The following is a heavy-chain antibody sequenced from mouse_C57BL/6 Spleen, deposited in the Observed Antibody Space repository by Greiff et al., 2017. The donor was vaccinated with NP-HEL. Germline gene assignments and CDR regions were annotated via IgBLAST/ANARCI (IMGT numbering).Heavy chain of an antibody. J-gene: IGHJ4*01. Sequence: EVQLVESGGGLVQPGGSLKLSCAASGFTFSDYGMAWVRQAPRKGLEWVAFISNLAYSIYYADTVTGRCTIARENAKNTLYLEMSSLTSEDTAMYYCARHGLGHYYAMDYWGQGTSVTVSS. CDR2: ISNLAYSI. CDR3: ARHGLGHYYAMDY. CDR1: GFTFSDYG. D-gene: IGHD4-1*01. V-gene: IGHV5-15*01.